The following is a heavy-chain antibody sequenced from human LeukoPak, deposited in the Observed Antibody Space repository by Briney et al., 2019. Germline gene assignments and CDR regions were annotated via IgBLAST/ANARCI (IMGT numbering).Heavy chain of an antibody. Sequence: GGSLRLSCAASGFTFSSYAMHWVRQAPGKGLEWVEVISYDGSNKYYADSVKGRFTISRDNSKNTLYLQMNSLRAEDTAVYYCARPIAVAGGWYFDLWGRGTLVTVSS. J-gene: IGHJ2*01. CDR3: ARPIAVAGGWYFDL. CDR2: ISYDGSNK. V-gene: IGHV3-30-3*01. D-gene: IGHD6-19*01. CDR1: GFTFSSYA.